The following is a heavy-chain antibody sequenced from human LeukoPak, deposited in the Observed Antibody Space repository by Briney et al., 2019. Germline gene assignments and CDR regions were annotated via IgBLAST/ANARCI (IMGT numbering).Heavy chain of an antibody. D-gene: IGHD6-6*01. CDR3: AKDQYGSSSAAPDY. V-gene: IGHV3-23*01. Sequence: GGSLRLSCVVSGLTFSNYAMSWVRQAPGKGLEWVSTISDRGGNTYYADPVKGRFTISRDNSKNTLYLQMNSLRGEDTAVYYCAKDQYGSSSAAPDYWGQGTLVTVSS. J-gene: IGHJ4*02. CDR2: ISDRGGNT. CDR1: GLTFSNYA.